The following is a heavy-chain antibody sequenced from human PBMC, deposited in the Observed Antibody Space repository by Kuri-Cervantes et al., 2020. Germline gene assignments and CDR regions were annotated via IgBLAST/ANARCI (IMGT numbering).Heavy chain of an antibody. Sequence: ASVKVSCKASRYTFTSYAMHWVRQAPGQRLEWMGWINAGNGNTKYSQKFQGRVTITRDTSASTAYMELSSLRSEDTAVYYCARGRDPNYDILTGYYHWGQGTLVTVSS. CDR3: ARGRDPNYDILTGYYH. J-gene: IGHJ5*02. D-gene: IGHD3-9*01. CDR2: INAGNGNT. V-gene: IGHV1-3*01. CDR1: RYTFTSYA.